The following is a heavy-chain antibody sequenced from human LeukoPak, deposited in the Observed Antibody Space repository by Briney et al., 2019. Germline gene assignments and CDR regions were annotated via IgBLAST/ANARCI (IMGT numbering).Heavy chain of an antibody. V-gene: IGHV1-18*01. CDR3: ARRVGVVVPAAMLNYFDY. D-gene: IGHD2-2*01. CDR1: GYTFTSYG. Sequence: ASVKVSCKASGYTFTSYGISWVRQAPGQGLEWMGWISAYNGNTNYAQKFQGRVTMTRDTSISTAYMELSRLRSDDTAVYYCARRVGVVVPAAMLNYFDYWGQGTLVTVSS. CDR2: ISAYNGNT. J-gene: IGHJ4*02.